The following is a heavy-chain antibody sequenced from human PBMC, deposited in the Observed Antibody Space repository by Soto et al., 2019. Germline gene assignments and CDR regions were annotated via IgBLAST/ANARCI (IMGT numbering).Heavy chain of an antibody. CDR2: TSAYNGNT. J-gene: IGHJ5*02. V-gene: IGHV1-18*01. CDR3: ARDGEITIFGVVMGGPNWFDP. CDR1: GYTFTSYG. D-gene: IGHD3-3*01. Sequence: ASVKVSCKASGYTFTSYGISWVRRAPGQGLEWMGWTSAYNGNTNYAQKLQGRVTMTTDTSTSTAYMELRSLRSDDTAVYYCARDGEITIFGVVMGGPNWFDPWGQGTLVTVSS.